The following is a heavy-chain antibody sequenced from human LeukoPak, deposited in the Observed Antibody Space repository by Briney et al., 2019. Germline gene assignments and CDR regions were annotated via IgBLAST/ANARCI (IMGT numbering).Heavy chain of an antibody. D-gene: IGHD2-2*01. CDR3: ARSCGSTSCYRY. V-gene: IGHV4-34*01. CDR2: INNSGST. Sequence: PSETLSLTCAVYGGSFSGYYWSWIRQPPGKGLEWIGEINNSGSTNYNPSLKSRVTISVDTSKNQFSLKLSSVTAADTAVYYCARSCGSTSCYRYWGQGTLVTVSS. J-gene: IGHJ4*02. CDR1: GGSFSGYY.